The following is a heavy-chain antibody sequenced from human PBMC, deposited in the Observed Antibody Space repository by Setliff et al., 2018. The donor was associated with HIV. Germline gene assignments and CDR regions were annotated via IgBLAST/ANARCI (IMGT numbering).Heavy chain of an antibody. J-gene: IGHJ2*01. CDR3: ARAGNSAGYSEYRYLDL. V-gene: IGHV1-2*02. Sequence: ASVKVSCKASGYPFSNFGVSWVRQAPGQGLEWMAWINPNTGGTQYAQKFQGRVTMTSDTSISTAYLDLSRLRSDDTAVYYCARAGNSAGYSEYRYLDLWGRGTLVTVSS. D-gene: IGHD3-9*01. CDR2: INPNTGGT. CDR1: GYPFSNFG.